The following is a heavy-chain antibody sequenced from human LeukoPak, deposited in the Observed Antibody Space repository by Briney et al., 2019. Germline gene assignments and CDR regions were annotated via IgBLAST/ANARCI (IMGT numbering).Heavy chain of an antibody. J-gene: IGHJ6*03. CDR2: INHSGSA. D-gene: IGHD3-22*01. CDR1: GGSFSGYY. CDR3: ARGVNYDSSGYYYAKSYYYMDV. Sequence: SETLSLTCAVYGGSFSGYYWSWIRQPPGKGLEWLGEINHSGSANYNPSLKSRVTISVDTPKNQFSLKLSSVTAADTAVYDCARGVNYDSSGYYYAKSYYYMDVWGKGTTVTVSS. V-gene: IGHV4-34*01.